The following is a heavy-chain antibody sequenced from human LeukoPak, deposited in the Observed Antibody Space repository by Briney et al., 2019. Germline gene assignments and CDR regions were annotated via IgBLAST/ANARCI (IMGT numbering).Heavy chain of an antibody. CDR1: GGSISGSNYY. D-gene: IGHD4-23*01. J-gene: IGHJ4*02. Sequence: PSETLSLTCTVSGGSISGSNYYWGWIRQPPGKGLEWIGSIYYSGRTFYNPSLKSRVTIAVDTSKNQFSLRLTSVTAADTAVYYCAKSAAYGANSYIVYWGQGTLVTVSS. V-gene: IGHV4-39*01. CDR3: AKSAAYGANSYIVY. CDR2: IYYSGRT.